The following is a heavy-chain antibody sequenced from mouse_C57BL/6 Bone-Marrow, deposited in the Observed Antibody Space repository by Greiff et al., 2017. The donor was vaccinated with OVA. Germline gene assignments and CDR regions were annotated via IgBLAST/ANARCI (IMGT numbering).Heavy chain of an antibody. CDR3: AIRIPFAY. D-gene: IGHD2-12*01. J-gene: IGHJ3*01. CDR1: GYSFTGYY. Sequence: EVQLQESGPELVKPGASVKISCKASGYSFTGYYMHWVKQSSEKSLEWIGEINPSTGGTSYNQKFKGKATLTVDKSSSTAYMQLKSLTSEDSAVYYCAIRIPFAYWGQGTLVTVSA. CDR2: INPSTGGT. V-gene: IGHV1-43*01.